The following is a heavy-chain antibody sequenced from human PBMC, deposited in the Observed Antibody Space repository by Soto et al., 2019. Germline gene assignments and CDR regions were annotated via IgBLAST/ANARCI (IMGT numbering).Heavy chain of an antibody. Sequence: QVQLVESGGGVVQPGRSLRLSCAASGFTFSSYAMHWVRQAPGKGLEWVAVISYDGSNKYYADSVKGRFTISRDNSKNTLYVKKNRRRAEDRGVYYGGREKNREYYYYGRDVWGQGTTVTVSS. CDR1: GFTFSSYA. J-gene: IGHJ6*02. CDR3: GREKNREYYYYGRDV. V-gene: IGHV3-30-3*01. CDR2: ISYDGSNK.